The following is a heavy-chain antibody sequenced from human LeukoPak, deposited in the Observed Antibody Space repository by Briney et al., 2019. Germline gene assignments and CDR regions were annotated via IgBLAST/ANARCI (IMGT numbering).Heavy chain of an antibody. V-gene: IGHV4-30-4*07. D-gene: IGHD4-17*01. Sequence: SETLSLTCAVSGGSISSDGYSWSWLRQPPGEGLEWIGFIYYSGSTYYNPSLKSRVTISVDTSKNQFSLKLSSVTAADTAVYYCARSGTTVTTYDYWGQGTLVTVSS. CDR2: IYYSGST. J-gene: IGHJ4*02. CDR3: ARSGTTVTTYDY. CDR1: GGSISSDGYS.